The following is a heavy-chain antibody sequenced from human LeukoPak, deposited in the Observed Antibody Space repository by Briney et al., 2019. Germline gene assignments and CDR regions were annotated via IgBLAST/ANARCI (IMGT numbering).Heavy chain of an antibody. D-gene: IGHD3-3*01. CDR3: GRETDFGVVTN. CDR2: TYYRSQEWYT. Sequence: SQTLSLTCAISGDSVSSNGAAWNWIRQSPSRGLEWLGRTYYRSQEWYTDYAPSVKGRITLNPDTSKNQFSLQLNSVTPEDTAVYYCGRETDFGVVTNWGQGTLVTVSP. CDR1: GDSVSSNGAA. V-gene: IGHV6-1*01. J-gene: IGHJ4*02.